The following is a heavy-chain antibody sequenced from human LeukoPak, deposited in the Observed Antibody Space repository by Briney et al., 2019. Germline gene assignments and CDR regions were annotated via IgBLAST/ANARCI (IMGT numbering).Heavy chain of an antibody. V-gene: IGHV1-2*02. CDR2: INPNSGGT. Sequence: ASVKVSRKASGYTLTGYYMHWVRQAPGQGLEWMGWINPNSGGTNYAQKFQGRVTMTRDTSISTAYMELSRLRSDDTAVYYCARDTEYSSSLAQFDYWGQGTLVTVSS. CDR1: GYTLTGYY. J-gene: IGHJ4*02. D-gene: IGHD6-6*01. CDR3: ARDTEYSSSLAQFDY.